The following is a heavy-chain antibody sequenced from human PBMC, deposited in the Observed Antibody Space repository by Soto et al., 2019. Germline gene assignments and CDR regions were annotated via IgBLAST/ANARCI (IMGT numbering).Heavy chain of an antibody. CDR3: ARDSPPPPFFNYYGLDV. J-gene: IGHJ6*02. CDR2: VFYSGNT. Sequence: QVQLQESGPGLVKPLQTLSLTCTVSGASVSTYDYHWAWIRQHPEGGLEWIGYVFYSGNTYYNPSLRGRISISLVTSKNQFSLRLTSVTAADTAVYFCARDSPPPPFFNYYGLDVWGPGTTVTVSS. CDR1: GASVSTYDYH. V-gene: IGHV4-31*03.